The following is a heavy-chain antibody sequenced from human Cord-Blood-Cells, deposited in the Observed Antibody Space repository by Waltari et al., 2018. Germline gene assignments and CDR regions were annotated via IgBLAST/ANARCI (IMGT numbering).Heavy chain of an antibody. V-gene: IGHV1-24*01. CDR1: GYTPTELS. CDR2: FDPEDGET. CDR3: ATAYDSLTGYYFDY. Sequence: HVHLVQSGAEVQTPGASVKVPCKFSGYTPTELSMHRVRQSPGKGLEWMGGFDPEDGETIYAQKCQGRVTMTEDTSTDTAYMELSSLRSEDTAVYYCATAYDSLTGYYFDYWGQGTLVTVSS. J-gene: IGHJ4*02. D-gene: IGHD3-9*01.